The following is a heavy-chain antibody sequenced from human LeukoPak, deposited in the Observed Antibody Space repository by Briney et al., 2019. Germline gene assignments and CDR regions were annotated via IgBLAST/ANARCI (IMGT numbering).Heavy chain of an antibody. J-gene: IGHJ6*03. CDR1: GDSISSGDYY. V-gene: IGHV4-61*02. CDR3: ARERRDWNYHYYMDV. D-gene: IGHD3/OR15-3a*01. CDR2: ISSSGST. Sequence: SETLSLTCTVSGDSISSGDYYWGWIRQPAGKGLEWIVRISSSGSTNYNPALKSRVTISVDTSKHQFSLKLSSVAAADTAVYYCARERRDWNYHYYMDVWGKGTTVTVSS.